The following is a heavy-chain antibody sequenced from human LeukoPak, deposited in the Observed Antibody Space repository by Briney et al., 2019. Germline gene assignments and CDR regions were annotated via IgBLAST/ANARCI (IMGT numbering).Heavy chain of an antibody. CDR3: AISRANWGSFDY. V-gene: IGHV4-39*07. Sequence: SETLSLTCTVFGGSISSRSYFWGWLRQPPGKGLEWVVTMYYSGSTYYNPSLKSRVTISVDTSKNHFSLKLSSVTAADTAVYYCAISRANWGSFDYWGQGTLVTVSS. J-gene: IGHJ4*02. CDR2: MYYSGST. CDR1: GGSISSRSYF. D-gene: IGHD7-27*01.